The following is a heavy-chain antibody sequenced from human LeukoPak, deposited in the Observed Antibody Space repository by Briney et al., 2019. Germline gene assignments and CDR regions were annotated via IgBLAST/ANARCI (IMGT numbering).Heavy chain of an antibody. CDR3: ARDEPSPDSTDLDY. CDR1: GFTVSSNS. J-gene: IGHJ4*02. V-gene: IGHV3-66*01. Sequence: GGSLRLSCAASGFTVSSNSMTWVRQAPGKGLEWVSVIYSGGSTYYADSVKGRFTISRGKNTLYLQMNSLRADDTAVYYCARDEPSPDSTDLDYWGQGTLVTVSS. CDR2: IYSGGST. D-gene: IGHD2/OR15-2a*01.